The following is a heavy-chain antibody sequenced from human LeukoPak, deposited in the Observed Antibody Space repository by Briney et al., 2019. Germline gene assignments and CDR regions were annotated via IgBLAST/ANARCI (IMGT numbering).Heavy chain of an antibody. D-gene: IGHD1-7*01. Sequence: SGPTLVKPTQTLTLTCTFSGFSLSTSGVGVGWIRQPPGEALEWLSLIYWDDDKRYRPSLENRLTITKDTSKNQVILTMTNMDPVDTGTYYYAHRVPYSSHWNSAWFDPCGQGTLVTVSS. CDR2: IYWDDDK. CDR3: AHRVPYSSHWNSAWFDP. J-gene: IGHJ5*02. V-gene: IGHV2-5*02. CDR1: GFSLSTSGVG.